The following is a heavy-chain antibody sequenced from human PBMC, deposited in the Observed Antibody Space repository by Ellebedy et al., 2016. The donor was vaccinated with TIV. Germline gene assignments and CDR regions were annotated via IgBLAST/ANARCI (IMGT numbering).Heavy chain of an antibody. CDR3: ARGTVFWTHAFDI. J-gene: IGHJ3*02. D-gene: IGHD3/OR15-3a*01. Sequence: GSLRLXCTVSGGSISSYYWSWIRQPPGKGLEWIGYIYYSGSTNYNPSLKSRVTISVDTSKNQFSLKLSSVTAADTAVYYCARGTVFWTHAFDIWGQGTMVTVSS. V-gene: IGHV4-59*12. CDR1: GGSISSYY. CDR2: IYYSGST.